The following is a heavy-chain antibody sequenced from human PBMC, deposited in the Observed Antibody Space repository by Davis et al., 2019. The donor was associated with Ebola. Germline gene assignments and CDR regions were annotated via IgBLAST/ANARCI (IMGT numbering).Heavy chain of an antibody. J-gene: IGHJ4*02. V-gene: IGHV3-23*01. D-gene: IGHD5-18*01. Sequence: PGGSLRLSCAASGFTFSNYAMSWVRQAPGKGLEWVSAISGSGDATYYADSVKGRFTISRDNAKNSLYLQMNSLRAEDTAVYYCARAMRTRGYSYGQYFDYWGQGTLVTVSS. CDR3: ARAMRTRGYSYGQYFDY. CDR1: GFTFSNYA. CDR2: ISGSGDAT.